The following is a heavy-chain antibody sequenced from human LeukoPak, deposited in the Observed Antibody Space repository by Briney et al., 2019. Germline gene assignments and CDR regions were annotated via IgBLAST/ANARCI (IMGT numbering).Heavy chain of an antibody. CDR1: VGSFSGYY. J-gene: IGHJ4*02. CDR3: ARGCLLVGATPNLDY. CDR2: INHRGST. Sequence: SETLSLTSAVYVGSFSGYYWSWIREPLGEGLEWSGEINHRGSTKYNPSLKSRVTISVDTSKNQFSLKLSSVTAADTAVYYCARGCLLVGATPNLDYWGQGTLVTVSS. D-gene: IGHD1-26*01. V-gene: IGHV4-34*01.